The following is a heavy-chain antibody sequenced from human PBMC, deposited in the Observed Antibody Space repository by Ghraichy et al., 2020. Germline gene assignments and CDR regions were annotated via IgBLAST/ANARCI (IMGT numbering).Heavy chain of an antibody. CDR1: GFTFSGSA. D-gene: IGHD2-21*02. V-gene: IGHV3-73*01. CDR3: TRLTYCGGDCYYFDY. J-gene: IGHJ4*02. CDR2: IRSKANSYAT. Sequence: GGSLKLSCAASGFTFSGSAMHWVRQASGKGLEWVGRIRSKANSYATAYAASVKGRFTISRDDSKNTAYLQMNSLKTEDTAVYYCTRLTYCGGDCYYFDYWGQGTLVTVSS.